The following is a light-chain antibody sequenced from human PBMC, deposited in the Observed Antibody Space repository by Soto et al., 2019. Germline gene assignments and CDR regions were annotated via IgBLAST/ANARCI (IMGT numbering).Light chain of an antibody. CDR1: QSVSSD. Sequence: EIVMTQSPATLSVSPGERATLSCRASQSVSSDLAWYHQKPGQAPRLLIYDTSNRATGIPARFSGSGSGTDFTLTISSLEPEDFAVYYCQQRSNWWTFGQGTKVDTK. J-gene: IGKJ1*01. CDR3: QQRSNWWT. V-gene: IGKV3-11*01. CDR2: DTS.